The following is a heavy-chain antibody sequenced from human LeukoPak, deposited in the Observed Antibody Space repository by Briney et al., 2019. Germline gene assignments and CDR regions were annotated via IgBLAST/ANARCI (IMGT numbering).Heavy chain of an antibody. Sequence: SQTLSLTCAISGDSVSSNSAAWNWIRQSPSRGLEWLGRTYYRSEWYNDYAVSVKSRITINPDTSKNQFSLQLNSVTPEDTAVYYCARGNYDFWSGYYLFGYWGQGTLVTVSS. D-gene: IGHD3-3*01. J-gene: IGHJ4*02. CDR1: GDSVSSNSAA. V-gene: IGHV6-1*01. CDR2: TYYRSEWYN. CDR3: ARGNYDFWSGYYLFGY.